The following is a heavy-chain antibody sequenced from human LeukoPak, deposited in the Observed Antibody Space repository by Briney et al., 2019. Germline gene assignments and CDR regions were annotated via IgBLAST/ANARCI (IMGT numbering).Heavy chain of an antibody. CDR2: ISGSGSTI. J-gene: IGHJ4*02. V-gene: IGHV3-11*04. D-gene: IGHD4-11*01. CDR3: ARDGGGYSVDY. CDR1: GFIFSDYY. Sequence: GSLRLSCAASGFIFSDYYVSWIRQAPGKGLEWVSYISGSGSTIYYADSVKGRFTVSRDNAKNSLYLQMNSLRAEDTALYYCARDGGGYSVDYWGQGTLVTVSS.